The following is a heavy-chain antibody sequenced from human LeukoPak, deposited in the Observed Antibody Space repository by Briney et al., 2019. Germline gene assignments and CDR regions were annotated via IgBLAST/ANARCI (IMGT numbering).Heavy chain of an antibody. CDR2: INAGNGNT. J-gene: IGHJ5*02. V-gene: IGHV1-3*01. D-gene: IGHD3-10*01. CDR1: GYTFTSYA. CDR3: ARVRELWFGELDSRPNWFDP. Sequence: ASVKVSCKASGYTFTSYAMHWVRQAPGQRLEWMGWINAGNGNTKYSQKFQGRVTITRDTSASTAYMELSSLRSEDTAVYYCARVRELWFGELDSRPNWFDPWGQGTLVTVSS.